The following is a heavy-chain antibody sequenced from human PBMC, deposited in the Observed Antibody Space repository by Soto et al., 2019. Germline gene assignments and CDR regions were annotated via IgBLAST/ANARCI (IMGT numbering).Heavy chain of an antibody. V-gene: IGHV3-33*01. CDR3: ARGHYYDSSGYYPNWFDP. Sequence: VQLVESGGGLVQPGGSLRLSCAASGFTFSSYGMHWVRQAPGKGLEWVAVIWYDGSNKYYADSVKGRFTISRDNSKNTLYLQMNSLRAEDTAVYYCARGHYYDSSGYYPNWFDPWGQGTLVTVSS. CDR2: IWYDGSNK. CDR1: GFTFSSYG. J-gene: IGHJ5*02. D-gene: IGHD3-22*01.